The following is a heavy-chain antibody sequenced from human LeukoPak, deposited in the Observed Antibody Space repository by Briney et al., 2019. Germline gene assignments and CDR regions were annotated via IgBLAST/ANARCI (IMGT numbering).Heavy chain of an antibody. D-gene: IGHD2-21*01. CDR2: ITTTGANT. CDR3: AKEVAFRNGYSSPNNWFDP. Sequence: QPGGSLRLSCAASGFTFSSYAMNWVRQAPGKGLEWVSTITTTGANTYYADSVKGRFTISRDNSKNTLYVQMNSLRAEDTAMYYCAKEVAFRNGYSSPNNWFDPWGQGTLVTVTS. V-gene: IGHV3-23*01. CDR1: GFTFSSYA. J-gene: IGHJ5*02.